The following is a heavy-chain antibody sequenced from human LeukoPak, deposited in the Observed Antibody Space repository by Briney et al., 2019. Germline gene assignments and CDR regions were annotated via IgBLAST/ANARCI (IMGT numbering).Heavy chain of an antibody. CDR2: INSDGSST. V-gene: IGHV3-74*01. J-gene: IGHJ4*02. CDR3: ARDRPPGIAVAATFN. CDR1: GFTFSSYR. D-gene: IGHD6-19*01. Sequence: GGSLRLSCAASGFTFSSYRMHWVRQAPGKGLVWVSRINSDGSSTSYADSVKGRFTISRDNAKNTLYLQMNSLRAEDTAVYYCARDRPPGIAVAATFNWGQGTLVTVSS.